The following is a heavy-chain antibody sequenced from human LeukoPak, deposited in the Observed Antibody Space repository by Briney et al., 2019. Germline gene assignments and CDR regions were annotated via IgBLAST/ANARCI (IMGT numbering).Heavy chain of an antibody. J-gene: IGHJ3*02. V-gene: IGHV3-20*04. CDR1: GFTFDDNG. Sequence: GESLTLSCAASGFTFDDNGMSWDRQAPGKGLEWVSGINSNGGSTGYEDSVKGRFTISRDNAKNSLYLQMNSLRAEDTALYYCARVKLLYGSGIGDAFDIWGQGTMVTVSS. CDR2: INSNGGST. D-gene: IGHD3-10*01. CDR3: ARVKLLYGSGIGDAFDI.